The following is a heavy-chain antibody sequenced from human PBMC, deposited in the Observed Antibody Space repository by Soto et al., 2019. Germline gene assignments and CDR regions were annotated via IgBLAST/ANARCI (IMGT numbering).Heavy chain of an antibody. J-gene: IGHJ6*03. CDR1: GGSISSYD. Sequence: SETQSLTSPVSGGSISSYDWSWIRQPPGKGLEWIGYIYYSGSTNYNPSLKSRVTISVDTSKNQFSLKLSSVTAADTAVYYCARGSHNWNAVYYYYYMDVWGKGTTVTVSS. CDR3: ARGSHNWNAVYYYYYMDV. V-gene: IGHV4-59*01. D-gene: IGHD1-20*01. CDR2: IYYSGST.